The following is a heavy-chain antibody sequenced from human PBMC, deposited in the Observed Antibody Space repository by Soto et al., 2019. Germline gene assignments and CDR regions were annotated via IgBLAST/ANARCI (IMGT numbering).Heavy chain of an antibody. CDR2: INHSGST. J-gene: IGHJ4*02. V-gene: IGHV4-34*01. Sequence: QVQLQQWGAGLLKPSETLSLTCAVYGGSFSGYYWSWIRQPPGKGLEWIGEINHSGSTNYNPSLKIRVTILVDTSKSQFSLKLSAVTAADTAVYYCARCRTVVTPAFDYWGQGTLVTVSS. CDR3: ARCRTVVTPAFDY. D-gene: IGHD2-15*01. CDR1: GGSFSGYY.